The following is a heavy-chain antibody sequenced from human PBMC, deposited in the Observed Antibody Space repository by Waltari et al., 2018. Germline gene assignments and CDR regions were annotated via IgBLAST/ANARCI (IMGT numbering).Heavy chain of an antibody. J-gene: IGHJ6*02. CDR2: IYYSGST. CDR1: GGSISSGGYY. D-gene: IGHD3-10*01. V-gene: IGHV4-31*03. CDR3: ARAAGLWFGELTYYYYGMDV. Sequence: QVQLQESGPGLVTPSQTLSLTCPVPGGSISSGGYYWRWIRQPPGQGLEWIGYIYYSGSTYYNPSLKSRVTISVDTSKNQFSLKLSSVTAADTAVYYCARAAGLWFGELTYYYYGMDVWGQGTTVTVSS.